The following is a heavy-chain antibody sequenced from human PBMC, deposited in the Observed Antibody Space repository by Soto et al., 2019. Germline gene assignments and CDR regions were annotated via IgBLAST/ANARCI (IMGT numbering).Heavy chain of an antibody. V-gene: IGHV1-69*06. CDR3: AGDPDSHYNDSHASSYP. CDR2: IIPIFGTA. Sequence: SVKVSCTASGGTFSSYAISWVRQAPGQGLEWMGGIIPIFGTANYAQKFQGRVTISADKFTGTAYMELTGLRSDDTAVYYCAGDPDSHYNDSHASSYPWGQGTLVTVSS. J-gene: IGHJ5*02. D-gene: IGHD4-4*01. CDR1: GGTFSSYA.